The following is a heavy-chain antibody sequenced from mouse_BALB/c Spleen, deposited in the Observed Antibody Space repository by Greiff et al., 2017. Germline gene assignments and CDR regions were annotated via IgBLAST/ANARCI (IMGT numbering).Heavy chain of an antibody. J-gene: IGHJ2*01. CDR1: GFTFNTYA. CDR3: VRQGYGSSYGGHFDY. V-gene: IGHV10-1*02. CDR2: IRSKSNNYAT. Sequence: EVQVVESGGGLVQPKGSLKLSCAASGFTFNTYAMNWVRQAPGKGLEWVARIRSKSNNYATYYADSVKDRFTISRDDSQSMLYLQMNNLKTEDTAMYYCVRQGYGSSYGGHFDYWGQGTTLTVSS. D-gene: IGHD1-1*01.